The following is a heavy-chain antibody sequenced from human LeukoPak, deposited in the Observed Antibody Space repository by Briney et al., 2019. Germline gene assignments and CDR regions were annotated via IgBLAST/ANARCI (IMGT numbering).Heavy chain of an antibody. Sequence: GGSLRLSCAASALRFSSFAMTWVRQVPGKGLEWVSGIHGSGETTYYADSVKGRFTISRDNSREMLYLQMNSLRVEDTAVYYCAKDPNGDYVGAFDSWGQGTMVTVSS. J-gene: IGHJ3*02. CDR2: IHGSGETT. D-gene: IGHD4-17*01. V-gene: IGHV3-23*01. CDR1: ALRFSSFA. CDR3: AKDPNGDYVGAFDS.